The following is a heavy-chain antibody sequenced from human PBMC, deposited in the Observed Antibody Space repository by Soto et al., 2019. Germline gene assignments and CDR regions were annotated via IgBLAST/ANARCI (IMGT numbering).Heavy chain of an antibody. Sequence: QVQLVQPGAEVKKPGASVKVSCKASGYTFTSYDINWVRQATGQGLEWMGWMNPNSGNTGYAQKFQGRVTMTRNTSIRTAYMELSSLRSEDTAVYYCARGLEWSRSLDPWGQGTLVTVSP. CDR2: MNPNSGNT. CDR3: ARGLEWSRSLDP. J-gene: IGHJ5*02. CDR1: GYTFTSYD. V-gene: IGHV1-8*01. D-gene: IGHD3-3*01.